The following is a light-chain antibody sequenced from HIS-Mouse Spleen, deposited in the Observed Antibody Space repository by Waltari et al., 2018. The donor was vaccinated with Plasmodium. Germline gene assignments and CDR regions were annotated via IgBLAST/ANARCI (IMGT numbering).Light chain of an antibody. Sequence: EIVLTQSPGTLSLSPGERATLSCRASQSVSSSSLAWYQQKPGQAPRLLIYGASSRATGIPDRFSGSGSGTDFTLTISRLEPEDFAVYYCQQYGSSPETWTFGQGTKVEIK. CDR3: QQYGSSPETWT. CDR1: QSVSSSS. CDR2: GAS. V-gene: IGKV3-20*01. J-gene: IGKJ1*01.